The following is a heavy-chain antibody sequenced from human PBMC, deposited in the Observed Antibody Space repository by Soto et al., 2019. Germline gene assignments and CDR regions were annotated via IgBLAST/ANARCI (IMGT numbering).Heavy chain of an antibody. V-gene: IGHV4-34*01. CDR3: ARSGYYLYYYYGMDV. CDR1: CGSFIGYY. J-gene: IGHJ6*02. D-gene: IGHD3-3*01. CDR2: INHSGST. Sequence: PSETLSLTCAFYCGSFIGYYWSWIRQPPGKGLEWIGEINHSGSTNYNPSLKSRVTISVDTSKNQFSLKLSSVTAADTAVYYCARSGYYLYYYYGMDVWGQGTTVTVSS.